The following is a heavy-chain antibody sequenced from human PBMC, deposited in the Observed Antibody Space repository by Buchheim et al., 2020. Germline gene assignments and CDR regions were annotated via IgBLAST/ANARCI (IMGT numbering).Heavy chain of an antibody. CDR1: GFTFSSYW. CDR2: IKQDGSEK. V-gene: IGHV3-7*01. Sequence: EVQLVESGGDLVQPGGSLRLSCAASGFTFSSYWMSWVRQAPGKGLEWVAIIKQDGSEKYSVGSVKGRFTISRDNAKNSLYLQMYNVRAEDTAVYYCARVDDTGYFDYWGQGTL. CDR3: ARVDDTGYFDY. J-gene: IGHJ4*02. D-gene: IGHD1-1*01.